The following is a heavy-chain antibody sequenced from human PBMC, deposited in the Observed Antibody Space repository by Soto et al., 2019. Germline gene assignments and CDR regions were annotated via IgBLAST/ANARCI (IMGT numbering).Heavy chain of an antibody. CDR2: ISGSGGST. CDR3: AKKPPRWYYGMDV. V-gene: IGHV3-23*01. Sequence: PRLSCAASGLTFSSSSMNWVRQAPGKGLEWVSAISGSGGSTYYADSVKGRFTISRDNSKNTLYLQMNSLRAEDTAVYYCAKKPPRWYYGMDVWGQGTTVTVSS. CDR1: GLTFSSSS. J-gene: IGHJ6*02. D-gene: IGHD3-16*01.